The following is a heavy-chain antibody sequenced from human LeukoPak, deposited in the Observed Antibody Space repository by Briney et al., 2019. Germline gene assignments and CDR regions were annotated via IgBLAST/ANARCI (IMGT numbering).Heavy chain of an antibody. Sequence: KSSETLSLTCTVSGGSISNYYRSWIRQPPGKGLEWIGYMSYTGSTSYNPSLRSRVTISVDKSKNQFSLKLTSVTAADTAVYFCATDGYFEVWGRGTLVTVSS. CDR3: ATDGYFEV. CDR2: MSYTGST. CDR1: GGSISNYY. V-gene: IGHV4-59*01. J-gene: IGHJ2*01.